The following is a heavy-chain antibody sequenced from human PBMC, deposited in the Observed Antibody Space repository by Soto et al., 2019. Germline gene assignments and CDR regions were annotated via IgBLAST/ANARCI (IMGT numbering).Heavy chain of an antibody. CDR3: STGTGSNWNFAPVYYMDV. Sequence: EVQLVESGGGLVQPGRSLRLSCAASGFTVDDYGMHWVRQAPGKGLEWVSGISCDSGIRGYAEFVEGRFTICRDNGQNALQQQMNSRRAADTAVDYCSTGTGSNWNFAPVYYMDVWGKGTTVTVSS. D-gene: IGHD1-7*01. CDR2: ISCDSGIR. V-gene: IGHV3-9*01. J-gene: IGHJ6*03. CDR1: GFTVDDYG.